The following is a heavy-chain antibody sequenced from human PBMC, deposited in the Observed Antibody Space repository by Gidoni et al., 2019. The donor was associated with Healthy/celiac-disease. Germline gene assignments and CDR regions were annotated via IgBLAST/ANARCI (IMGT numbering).Heavy chain of an antibody. CDR2: INHSGST. D-gene: IGHD3-16*02. V-gene: IGHV4-34*01. CDR3: ARGKPYYDYVWGSYHSPYYFDY. Sequence: QVQLQQWGAGLLKPSETLSLTCAVYGGSFSGYYWSWIRQPPGKGLEWIGEINHSGSTHYNPSLKSRVTISVDTSKNQFSLKLSSVTAADTAVYYCARGKPYYDYVWGSYHSPYYFDYWGQGTLVTVSS. CDR1: GGSFSGYY. J-gene: IGHJ4*02.